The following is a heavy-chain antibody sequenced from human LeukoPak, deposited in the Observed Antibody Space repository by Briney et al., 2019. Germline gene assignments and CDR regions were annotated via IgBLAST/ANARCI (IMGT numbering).Heavy chain of an antibody. V-gene: IGHV3-33*01. CDR1: GFTFSSYG. CDR3: ARHAPQFIDH. Sequence: GRSLRLSCSASGFTFSSYGTHWVRQAPGKGLQWVAFIWYDGGNKYYADSVKGRFTISRDNSKNTLYLQMNSLRAEDTAFYYCARHAPQFIDHWAQGTLVTVSP. D-gene: IGHD5-24*01. J-gene: IGHJ4*02. CDR2: IWYDGGNK.